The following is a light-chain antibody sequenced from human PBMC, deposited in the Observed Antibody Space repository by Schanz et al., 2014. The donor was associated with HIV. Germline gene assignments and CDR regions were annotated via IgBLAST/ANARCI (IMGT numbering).Light chain of an antibody. V-gene: IGKV1-5*03. CDR3: QQRET. CDR2: KAS. Sequence: IQLTQSPSSLSASVGDRVTITCRASQSVGNGLAWYQQKPGKAPKLLIFKASSLESGVPSRFSGSGSGTEFTLTISSLQPDDFATYYCQQRETFGQGTKVEIK. J-gene: IGKJ1*01. CDR1: QSVGNG.